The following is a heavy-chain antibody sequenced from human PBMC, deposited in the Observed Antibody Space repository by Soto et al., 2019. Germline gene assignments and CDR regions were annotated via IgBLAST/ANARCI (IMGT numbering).Heavy chain of an antibody. D-gene: IGHD3-16*02. CDR3: ARQNYDYIWGSFRSFDN. CDR2: IYYSGIT. CDR1: GGSISSNNYY. Sequence: PSETLSLTCTVSGGSISSNNYYWGWIRQPPGKGLEWIGSIYYSGITYYNPSLKSRVTISVDSSKNQFSLKLSSVTAAGTSVFYCARQNYDYIWGSFRSFDNWGQGALVTV. J-gene: IGHJ4*02. V-gene: IGHV4-39*01.